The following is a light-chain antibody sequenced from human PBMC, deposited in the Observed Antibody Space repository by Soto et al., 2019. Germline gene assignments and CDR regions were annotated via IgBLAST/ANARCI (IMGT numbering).Light chain of an antibody. CDR2: GAS. Sequence: EIVLTPSPGTLSLSQGERATLSCRASQSVSSSYLAWYQQKPGQAPRLLIYGASSRATGIPDRFSGSGSGTDFTLTISRLEPEDFAVYYCQQYGSSPLFGQGTRLEIK. CDR3: QQYGSSPL. V-gene: IGKV3-20*01. J-gene: IGKJ5*01. CDR1: QSVSSSY.